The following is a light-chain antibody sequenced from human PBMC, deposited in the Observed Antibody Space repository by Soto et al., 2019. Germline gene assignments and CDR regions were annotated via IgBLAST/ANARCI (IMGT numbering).Light chain of an antibody. J-gene: IGLJ1*01. CDR2: DVS. Sequence: QSALTQPASVSGSPGQSITISCTGTSSDVGSYNYVSWYQQHPGKPHKLMIYDVSNRPSGVSNRFSGSKSGNTASLTISGLQAEDEADYYCSSYTSSSTLVFGTGTKLTVL. V-gene: IGLV2-14*01. CDR3: SSYTSSSTLV. CDR1: SSDVGSYNY.